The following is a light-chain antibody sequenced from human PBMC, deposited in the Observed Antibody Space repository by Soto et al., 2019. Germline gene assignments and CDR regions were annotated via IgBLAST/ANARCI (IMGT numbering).Light chain of an antibody. CDR2: EVN. Sequence: QSVLTQPASVSGSPGQSITISCTGTSSDVGSYNLVSWYQQHPGKAHKLKIYEVNKRPSGVSKRFSGSKSANTASLTISGLQAEDEADYYCCSYAGSSTFVFGTGTKVTVL. CDR3: CSYAGSSTFV. CDR1: SSDVGSYNL. J-gene: IGLJ1*01. V-gene: IGLV2-23*02.